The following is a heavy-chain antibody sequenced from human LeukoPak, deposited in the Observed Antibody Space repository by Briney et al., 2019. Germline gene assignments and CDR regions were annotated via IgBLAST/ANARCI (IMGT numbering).Heavy chain of an antibody. CDR1: GYTFTSYY. V-gene: IGHV1-46*01. J-gene: IGHJ4*02. Sequence: ASVKVSCKASGYTFTSYYMHWVRQAPGQGLEWMGIINPSGGSTSYAQKFQGRVTMTRDTSTSTVYMELSSLRSEDTAVYYCAKAESMAAAFPGAIDYWGQGTLVTVSS. D-gene: IGHD6-13*01. CDR3: AKAESMAAAFPGAIDY. CDR2: INPSGGST.